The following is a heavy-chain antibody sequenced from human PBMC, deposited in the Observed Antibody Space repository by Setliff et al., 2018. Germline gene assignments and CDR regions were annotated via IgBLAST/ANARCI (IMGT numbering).Heavy chain of an antibody. J-gene: IGHJ4*02. CDR2: IKQDGSEK. Sequence: PGGSLRLSCAASGFTFSTYWMSWVRQAPGKGLEWVANIKQDGSEKYYVDSVKGRFTISRDNTRNSLCLQMNSLRAEDTAVYYCARNGGLDYWGQGALVTVSS. D-gene: IGHD2-8*01. V-gene: IGHV3-7*01. CDR1: GFTFSTYW. CDR3: ARNGGLDY.